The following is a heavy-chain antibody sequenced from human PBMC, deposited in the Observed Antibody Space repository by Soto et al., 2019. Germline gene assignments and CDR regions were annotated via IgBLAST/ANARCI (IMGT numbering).Heavy chain of an antibody. CDR3: ASRSGQLPYYFDY. V-gene: IGHV1-18*01. CDR2: ISAYKGNT. D-gene: IGHD6-6*01. Sequence: ASVKVSCKASGYTFTNYGISWARQAPGQGLEWMGWISAYKGNTNYAQKFQGRVTMTTATSTSTAYMELRSLRSDDTDVYYCASRSGQLPYYFDYWGQGTLVTVSS. J-gene: IGHJ4*02. CDR1: GYTFTNYG.